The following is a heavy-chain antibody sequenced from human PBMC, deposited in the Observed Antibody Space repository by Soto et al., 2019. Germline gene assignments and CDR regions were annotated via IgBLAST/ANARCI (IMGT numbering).Heavy chain of an antibody. J-gene: IGHJ4*02. V-gene: IGHV4-39*07. Sequence: SETLSLTCTVSGDSISSSSYYWGWIRQPPGKGLEWIGSIYYSGSPNYNPSLKSRVTISVDTSKNQFSLNLSSVTAADTAVYYCARAGAATLSDYWGQGTLVTVSS. CDR3: ARAGAATLSDY. CDR2: IYYSGSP. CDR1: GDSISSSSYY. D-gene: IGHD2-15*01.